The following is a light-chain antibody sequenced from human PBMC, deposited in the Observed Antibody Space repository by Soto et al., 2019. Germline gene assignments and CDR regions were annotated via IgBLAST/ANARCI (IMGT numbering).Light chain of an antibody. Sequence: QSALTQPASVSGSPGQSITISCTGTSSDFGSYNLVSWYQHHPGKAPKVMIYEDSKRPSGVSNRFSGSKSGNTASLTISGLQAEDEGDYYCCSYAGSYVFGTGTKLTVL. CDR2: EDS. J-gene: IGLJ1*01. CDR1: SSDFGSYNL. V-gene: IGLV2-23*01. CDR3: CSYAGSYV.